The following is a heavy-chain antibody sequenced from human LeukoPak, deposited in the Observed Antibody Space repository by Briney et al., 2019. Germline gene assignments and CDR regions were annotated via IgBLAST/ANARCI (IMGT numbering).Heavy chain of an antibody. CDR1: GFNFSSYA. V-gene: IGHV3-23*01. Sequence: PGGSLSLSCGASGFNFSSYAMSWVRQARGKALEGVSAISGSGGSTYYADSVKGRFTISRDNSKNTLYLQMNSLRAEDTAVYYCAKSTLRSPHFDYWGQGTLVTVSS. CDR3: AKSTLRSPHFDY. D-gene: IGHD2-15*01. CDR2: ISGSGGST. J-gene: IGHJ4*02.